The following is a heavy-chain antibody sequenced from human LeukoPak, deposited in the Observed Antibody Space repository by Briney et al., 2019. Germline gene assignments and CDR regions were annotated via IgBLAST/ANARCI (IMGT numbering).Heavy chain of an antibody. D-gene: IGHD4-17*01. CDR3: ARLSMTTVPDY. Sequence: SETLSLTCTVSGGSISSSSYYWGWIRQPPGKGLEWIGSIYYSGSTYYNPSLKSRVTISVDTSKNQFSLKLSSVTAADTAVYYCARLSMTTVPDYWGQGTLVTVSS. V-gene: IGHV4-39*07. CDR2: IYYSGST. CDR1: GGSISSSSYY. J-gene: IGHJ4*02.